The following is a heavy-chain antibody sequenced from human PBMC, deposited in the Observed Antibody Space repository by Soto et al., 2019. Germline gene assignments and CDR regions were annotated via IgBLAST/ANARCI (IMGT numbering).Heavy chain of an antibody. CDR2: MNPGRGDT. Sequence: GASVKVSCKASGYTFTNNDVTWVRQATGQGLEWMGWMNPGRGDTGYAQKFQGRVTMTRNISIATAYMELSSLRSEDTSIYYCARMASFGSLNWFDPWGQGTLVTVSS. CDR3: ARMASFGSLNWFDP. J-gene: IGHJ5*02. CDR1: GYTFTNND. D-gene: IGHD5-18*01. V-gene: IGHV1-8*01.